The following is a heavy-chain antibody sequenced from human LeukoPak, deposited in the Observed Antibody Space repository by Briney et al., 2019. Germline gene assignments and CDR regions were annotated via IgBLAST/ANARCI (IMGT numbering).Heavy chain of an antibody. J-gene: IGHJ4*02. D-gene: IGHD3-10*01. CDR2: ISGGGLT. Sequence: PGGSLRLSCAASGFTVGTNYVTWVRHAPGKGLEGVSFISGGGLTYFADSVKGRFTISRDYSKNTVYLQLNSLRADDTAMYFCARGFGGDLLGYYFDSWGQGTLVTVSS. CDR3: ARGFGGDLLGYYFDS. V-gene: IGHV3-53*01. CDR1: GFTVGTNY.